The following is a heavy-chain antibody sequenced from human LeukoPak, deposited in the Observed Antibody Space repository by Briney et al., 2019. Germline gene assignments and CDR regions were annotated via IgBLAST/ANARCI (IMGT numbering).Heavy chain of an antibody. CDR3: ARVGEGSSGWYYYYYYMDV. CDR1: GYTFIKYG. D-gene: IGHD6-19*01. Sequence: ASVKVSCKASGYTFIKYGISWVRQAPGQGLEGMGWISAYNGNTNYAQKLQGRATMTTDTSTSTAHMDLRSLRSDDPAVYYCARVGEGSSGWYYYYYYMDVWGKGTTVTVSS. V-gene: IGHV1-18*01. CDR2: ISAYNGNT. J-gene: IGHJ6*03.